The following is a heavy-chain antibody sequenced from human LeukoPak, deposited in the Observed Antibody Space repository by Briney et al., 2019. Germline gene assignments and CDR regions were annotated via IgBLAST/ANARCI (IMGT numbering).Heavy chain of an antibody. Sequence: GGSLRLSCAASGFTLSNYWMNWVRQAPGKGLEWVANMKEDGSEKYCVDCVKGRFTISRDNAMNSLYLQMNSLRAEDTAVYYCARGPNYGSRSDYFDYWGQGTLVTVSS. D-gene: IGHD3-10*01. V-gene: IGHV3-7*03. CDR1: GFTLSNYW. CDR3: ARGPNYGSRSDYFDY. J-gene: IGHJ4*02. CDR2: MKEDGSEK.